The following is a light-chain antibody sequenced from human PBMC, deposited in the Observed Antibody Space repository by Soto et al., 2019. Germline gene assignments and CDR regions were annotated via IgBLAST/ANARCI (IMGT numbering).Light chain of an antibody. V-gene: IGLV1-44*01. J-gene: IGLJ3*02. CDR1: SSNIGSNT. CDR2: SND. Sequence: QSVLTQPPSASGTPGQRVTISCSGSSSNIGSNTVNWYQHLPGTAPKLLSYSNDQRPSGVPDRLSGSKSGTSASLAISGLQSEDEADYYCAAWDDSLNGTVFGGGTKLTVL. CDR3: AAWDDSLNGTV.